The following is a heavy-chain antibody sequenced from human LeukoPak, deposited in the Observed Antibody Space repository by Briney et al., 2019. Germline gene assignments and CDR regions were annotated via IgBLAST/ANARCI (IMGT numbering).Heavy chain of an antibody. D-gene: IGHD6-19*01. CDR3: ARYSSGWYGDFDY. CDR2: IYSTGST. CDR1: GGSISSYY. J-gene: IGHJ4*02. V-gene: IGHV4-4*07. Sequence: SETLSLTCTVSGGSISSYYWSWIRQPAGRGLEWIGRIYSTGSTNYNPSLKSRVTMSVDTSKNQFPLKLSSVTAADTAVYYCARYSSGWYGDFDYWGQGTLVTVSS.